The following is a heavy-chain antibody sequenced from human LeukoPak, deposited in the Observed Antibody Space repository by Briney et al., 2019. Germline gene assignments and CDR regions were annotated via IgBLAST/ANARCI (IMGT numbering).Heavy chain of an antibody. CDR3: ARVGMISYSFDY. D-gene: IGHD2-21*01. CDR2: IKSDGSST. Sequence: GGSLRLSCAASGFTFSSYWMHWVRQAPGKGLVWVSRIKSDGSSTSYADSVKGRFTISRDNDKNTLYLQMNSLRAEDTAVYYCARVGMISYSFDYWGQGTLVTVSS. V-gene: IGHV3-74*01. J-gene: IGHJ4*02. CDR1: GFTFSSYW.